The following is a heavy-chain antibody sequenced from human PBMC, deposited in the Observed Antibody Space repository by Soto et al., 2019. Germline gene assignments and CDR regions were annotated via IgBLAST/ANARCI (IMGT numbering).Heavy chain of an antibody. J-gene: IGHJ1*01. D-gene: IGHD6-19*01. Sequence: HPGGSLRLSCAASGFTFSSYAMSWVRQAPGKGLEWVSAISGSGGSTYYADSVKGRFTISRDNSKNTLYLQMNSLRAEDTAVYYCAKVSSSGWLEYFQHWGQGTLVTVSS. V-gene: IGHV3-23*01. CDR3: AKVSSSGWLEYFQH. CDR2: ISGSGGST. CDR1: GFTFSSYA.